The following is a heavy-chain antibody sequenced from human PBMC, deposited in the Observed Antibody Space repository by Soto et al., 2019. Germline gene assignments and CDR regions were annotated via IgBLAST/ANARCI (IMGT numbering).Heavy chain of an antibody. CDR1: GGTFSSYA. J-gene: IGHJ6*02. V-gene: IGHV1-69*13. CDR2: IIPIFGTA. D-gene: IGHD4-17*01. Sequence: SVKVSCKASGGTFSSYAISWVRQAPGQGLEWMGGIIPIFGTANYAQKFQGRVTITADESTSTAYMELSSLRSEDTAVYYCARDGDYGDYRYYYYGMDVWGQGTTVTVSS. CDR3: ARDGDYGDYRYYYYGMDV.